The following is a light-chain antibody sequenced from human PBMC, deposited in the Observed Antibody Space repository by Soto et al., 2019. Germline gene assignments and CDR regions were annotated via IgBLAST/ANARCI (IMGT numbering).Light chain of an antibody. CDR1: QSISSW. CDR2: KAF. Sequence: DIPMTQSPSTLSASVGDRVTITCRASQSISSWLAWYQQKPGKAPKLLIYKAFSLESGVPSRFSGSRSGTEFTLTISSLQPDDFATYYCQQYNSYITFGGGTKVEIK. J-gene: IGKJ4*01. CDR3: QQYNSYIT. V-gene: IGKV1-5*03.